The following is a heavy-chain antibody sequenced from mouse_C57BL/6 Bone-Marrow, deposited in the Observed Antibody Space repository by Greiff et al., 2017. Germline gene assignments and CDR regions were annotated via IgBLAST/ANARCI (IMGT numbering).Heavy chain of an antibody. V-gene: IGHV1-69*01. CDR2: LDPSDSYT. J-gene: IGHJ4*01. D-gene: IGHD2-1*01. CDR3: ARRWLYYGNDYYAMDY. CDR1: GYPFTSYW. Sequence: QVQLQQPGAELVLPGASVTLSCKASGYPFTSYWMHWVKQRPGQGLEWIGELDPSDSYTNYNQKFKGKSTLTVDTSSSTAYMQLSSLTSEDSAVYYCARRWLYYGNDYYAMDYWGQGTSVTVSS.